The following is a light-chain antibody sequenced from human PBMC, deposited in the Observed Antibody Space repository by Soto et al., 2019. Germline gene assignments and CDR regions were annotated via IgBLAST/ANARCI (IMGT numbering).Light chain of an antibody. CDR2: EVS. CDR1: SSDVGGYKY. CDR3: NSYSSSSTLV. Sequence: QSVLTQPASVSGSPGQSITIACTGTSSDVGGYKYVSWYQQHPGKAPKLMIYEVSNRPSGVSNRFSGSKSGNTASLTISGLQAEDEADYYCNSYSSSSTLVFGTGTKVTVL. J-gene: IGLJ1*01. V-gene: IGLV2-14*01.